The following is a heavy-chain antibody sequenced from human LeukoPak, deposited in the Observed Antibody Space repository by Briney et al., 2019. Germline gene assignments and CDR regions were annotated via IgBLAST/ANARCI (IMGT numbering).Heavy chain of an antibody. CDR3: AKVPTYYYDGSGYYSYFDY. CDR2: ISSNGGST. CDR1: GFTFSSYA. J-gene: IGHJ4*02. Sequence: PGGSLRLSCSASGFTFSSYAMHWVRQAPGKGLEYVSAISSNGGSTYYADSVKGRFTISRDNSKNTLFLQMNSLRAEDTAVYFCAKVPTYYYDGSGYYSYFDYWGQGTLVTVSS. D-gene: IGHD3-22*01. V-gene: IGHV3-64*04.